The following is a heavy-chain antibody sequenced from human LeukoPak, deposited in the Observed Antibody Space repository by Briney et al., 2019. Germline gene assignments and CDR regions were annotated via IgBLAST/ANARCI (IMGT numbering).Heavy chain of an antibody. J-gene: IGHJ4*02. Sequence: PSETLSLTCTVSGGSISSYNWSWIRQPPGKGLEWIGYIYYSGSTNYNPSLKSRVTISVDTSKNQFSLKLSSVTAADTAVYYCARGRGNGDFDYWGQGTLVTVSS. CDR1: GGSISSYN. CDR2: IYYSGST. D-gene: IGHD3-10*01. V-gene: IGHV4-59*01. CDR3: ARGRGNGDFDY.